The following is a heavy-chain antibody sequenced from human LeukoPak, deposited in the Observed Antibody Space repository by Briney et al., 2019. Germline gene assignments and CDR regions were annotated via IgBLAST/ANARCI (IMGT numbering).Heavy chain of an antibody. D-gene: IGHD3-10*01. J-gene: IGHJ5*02. Sequence: SVKVSCKASGGTFSSYAISWVRQAPGQGLEWMGGIIPIFGTANYAQKFQGRVTITTDESTSTAYMELSSLRSEDTAVYYCARAGWYGSGGPERWFDPWGQGALVTVSS. CDR1: GGTFSSYA. CDR3: ARAGWYGSGGPERWFDP. V-gene: IGHV1-69*05. CDR2: IIPIFGTA.